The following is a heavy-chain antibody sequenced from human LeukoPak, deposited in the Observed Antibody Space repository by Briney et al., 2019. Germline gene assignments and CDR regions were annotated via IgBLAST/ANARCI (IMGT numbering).Heavy chain of an antibody. Sequence: SETLSLTCTVSGGSISSYYWSWIRQPPGKGLEWIGNIYYSGSTNYNPSLKSRVTMSIDTSKNQFSLNLTSVIAADTAVYYCAKDTTAASWGPGTLVTVSS. CDR1: GGSISSYY. J-gene: IGHJ4*02. D-gene: IGHD1-1*01. CDR3: AKDTTAAS. CDR2: IYYSGST. V-gene: IGHV4-59*01.